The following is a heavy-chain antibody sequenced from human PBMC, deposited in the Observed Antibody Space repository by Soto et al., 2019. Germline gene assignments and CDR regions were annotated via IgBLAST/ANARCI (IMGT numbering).Heavy chain of an antibody. D-gene: IGHD3-3*01. CDR3: ARSVTIFGVVTTYSYYMDV. CDR1: GFTVSSNY. V-gene: IGHV3-66*01. Sequence: GGSLRLSCAASGFTVSSNYMSWVRQAPGKGLERVSVIYSGGSTYYADSVKGRFTISRDNSKNTQYIQMNSQKTEDTAMKYCARSVTIFGVVTTYSYYMDVWCKGTTVTVSS. J-gene: IGHJ6*03. CDR2: IYSGGST.